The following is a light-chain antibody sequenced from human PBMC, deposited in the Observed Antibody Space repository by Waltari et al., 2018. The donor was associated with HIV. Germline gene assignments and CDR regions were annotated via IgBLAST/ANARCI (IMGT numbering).Light chain of an antibody. CDR1: QSVLYSSNNKNY. CDR3: QQYYSTPPIT. CDR2: WAS. J-gene: IGKJ3*01. V-gene: IGKV4-1*01. Sequence: DIVMTQSPDSLAVSLGERATINCKSSQSVLYSSNNKNYLAWYQQKPGQPPKLLIYWASTRESGGPDRFSGSGSGTDFTLTISSLQAEDVAVYYCQQYYSTPPITFGPGTKVEIK.